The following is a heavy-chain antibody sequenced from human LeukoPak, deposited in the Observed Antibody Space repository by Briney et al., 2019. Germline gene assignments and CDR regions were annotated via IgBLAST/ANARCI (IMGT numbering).Heavy chain of an antibody. V-gene: IGHV1-2*02. CDR2: IRPMTGDT. Sequence: GASVKVSCKASGYNFRAYYIHWVRQAPGQGLEWLGYIRPMTGDTNYAQKFQDRVTFSMDTSTATAYMELRSLRSDDTAFYYCGRGVQSFDPCGQGTLVTVSS. CDR1: GYNFRAYY. J-gene: IGHJ5*02. CDR3: GRGVQSFDP.